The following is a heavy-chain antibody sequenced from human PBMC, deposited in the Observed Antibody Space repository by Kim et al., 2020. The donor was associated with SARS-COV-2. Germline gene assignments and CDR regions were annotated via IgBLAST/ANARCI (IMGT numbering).Heavy chain of an antibody. V-gene: IGHV3-30*01. J-gene: IGHJ4*02. D-gene: IGHD5-12*01. CDR3: ARVGGYSGYEKNYFDY. Sequence: SVKDRITISRDTSTNTLYLQMHRLRAEDTAVYYCARVGGYSGYEKNYFDYWGQGTLVTVSS.